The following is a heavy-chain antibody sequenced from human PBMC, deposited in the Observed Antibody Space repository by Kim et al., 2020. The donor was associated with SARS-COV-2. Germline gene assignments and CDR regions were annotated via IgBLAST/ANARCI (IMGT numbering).Heavy chain of an antibody. J-gene: IGHJ4*02. CDR3: TRDLSPGDTVPFDY. CDR1: GDSVSRNSAA. CDR2: TYFRSKWYY. D-gene: IGHD3-16*02. Sequence: SQTLSLTCAISGDSVSRNSAAWNWIRQSPSRGLEWLGRTYFRSKWYYDYAISVKSRISINPDTSKNQFSLQLNSVTPEDTAVYYCTRDLSPGDTVPFDYWGRGTLVTVSS. V-gene: IGHV6-1*01.